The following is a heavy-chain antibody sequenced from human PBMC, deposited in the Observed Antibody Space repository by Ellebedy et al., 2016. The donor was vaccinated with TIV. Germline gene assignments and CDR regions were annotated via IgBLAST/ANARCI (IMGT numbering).Heavy chain of an antibody. CDR3: ARDGAPLAYSPSDWFDP. CDR1: GFTFSSYW. J-gene: IGHJ5*02. Sequence: GESLKISCAASGFTFSSYWMSWVRQAPGKGLEWVANINQDGSEKYFVYSVKGRFTISRDNAKNSLYLQMNSLRAEDTALYYCARDGAPLAYSPSDWFDPWGQGTLVTVSS. CDR2: INQDGSEK. V-gene: IGHV3-7*01. D-gene: IGHD3-16*01.